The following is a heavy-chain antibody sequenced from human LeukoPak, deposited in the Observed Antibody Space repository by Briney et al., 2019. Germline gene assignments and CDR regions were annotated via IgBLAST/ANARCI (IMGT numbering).Heavy chain of an antibody. CDR3: ARVEHSSGWFDY. Sequence: GGSPRLSCAAPGFTVSSNYMSWVRQAPGKGLEWVSVIYSGGSTYYADSVKGRFTISRDNSKNTLYLQMNSLRAEDTAVYYCARVEHSSGWFDYWGQGTLVTVSS. V-gene: IGHV3-53*01. CDR2: IYSGGST. CDR1: GFTVSSNY. D-gene: IGHD6-19*01. J-gene: IGHJ4*02.